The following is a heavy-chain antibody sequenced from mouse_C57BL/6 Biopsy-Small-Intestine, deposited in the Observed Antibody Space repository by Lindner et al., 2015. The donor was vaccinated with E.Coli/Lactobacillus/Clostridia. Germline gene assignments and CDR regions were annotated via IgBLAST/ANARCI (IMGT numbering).Heavy chain of an antibody. J-gene: IGHJ2*01. CDR2: INPNYDTT. CDR1: GYSFTDYN. D-gene: IGHD1-1*01. CDR3: AITTLEGFGY. Sequence: VQLQESGPELVKPGASVKISCKASGYSFTDYNMNWVKQSNGKSLEWIGVINPNYDTTSSNQKFKGKATLTVDQSSSTAFMQLNSLTSEDSAVYYRAITTLEGFGYWGQGTTLTVSP. V-gene: IGHV1-39*01.